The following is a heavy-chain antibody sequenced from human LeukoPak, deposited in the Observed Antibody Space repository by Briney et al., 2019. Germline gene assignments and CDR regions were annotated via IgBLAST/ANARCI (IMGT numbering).Heavy chain of an antibody. CDR2: ITSNGGST. D-gene: IGHD1-26*01. CDR3: VKVSATVGATYFDY. J-gene: IGHJ4*02. Sequence: GGSLRLSCSASGFTFNSYAMHWVRQAPGKGLEYISGITSNGGSTYHADSVKGRFTISRDNSKNTLYFQMSSLRAEDTAVYYCVKVSATVGATYFDYWGQGTLVTVPS. CDR1: GFTFNSYA. V-gene: IGHV3-64D*06.